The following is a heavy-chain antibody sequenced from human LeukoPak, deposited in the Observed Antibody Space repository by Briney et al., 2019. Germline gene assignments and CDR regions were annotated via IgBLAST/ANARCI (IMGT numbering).Heavy chain of an antibody. J-gene: IGHJ4*02. CDR1: GFTFSKAW. Sequence: GGSLRLSCAMSGFTFSKAWMTWVRQAPGKGLEWVGRIKSKTDGGTIDYSAPVKGRFTISRDDSKNTLYLQMNSLKTEDTAVYYCTKDLGDFFARSVGNCYVDYWGRGTVVTVSS. V-gene: IGHV3-15*01. D-gene: IGHD2-15*01. CDR2: IKSKTDGGTI. CDR3: TKDLGDFFARSVGNCYVDY.